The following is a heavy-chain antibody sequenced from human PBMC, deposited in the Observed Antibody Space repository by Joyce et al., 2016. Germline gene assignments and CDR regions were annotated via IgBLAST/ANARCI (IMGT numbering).Heavy chain of an antibody. CDR3: AKDLVRGVIISASRGTYYDY. Sequence: QVHLVESGGGVVQPGRSLRLSCAASGFVFSSFGMHWVRQAQGNGLEWVTFISYYGSTRYYADSVKGRFTISRDNSKNILYLQMNSLRPEDTAVYYCAKDLVRGVIISASRGTYYDYWGQGTLVTVSS. D-gene: IGHD3-10*01. CDR1: GFVFSSFG. J-gene: IGHJ4*02. CDR2: ISYYGSTR. V-gene: IGHV3-30*18.